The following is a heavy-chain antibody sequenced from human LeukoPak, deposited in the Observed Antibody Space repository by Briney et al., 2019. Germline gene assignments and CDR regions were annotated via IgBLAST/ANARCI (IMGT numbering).Heavy chain of an antibody. V-gene: IGHV4-34*01. Sequence: SETLSLTCAVYGGSFSGYYWSWLRQPPGKGLEWIGEINHSGSTNYNPSLTSRVTISVDTSKNQFSLKLSSVTAAETAVYYCARGPLYYDILTGYYTTTIEGWFGYWGQGTLVTVSS. CDR3: ARGPLYYDILTGYYTTTIEGWFGY. J-gene: IGHJ4*02. CDR2: INHSGST. D-gene: IGHD3-9*01. CDR1: GGSFSGYY.